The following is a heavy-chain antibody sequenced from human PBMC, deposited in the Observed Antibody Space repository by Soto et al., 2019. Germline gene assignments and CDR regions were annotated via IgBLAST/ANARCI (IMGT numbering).Heavy chain of an antibody. V-gene: IGHV3-7*03. CDR3: ARVGLPFPYDYYDYMDV. J-gene: IGHJ6*03. CDR2: IKQDGSEK. D-gene: IGHD5-12*01. CDR1: GFTFSSYW. Sequence: GGSLRLSCAASGFTFSSYWMSWVRQAPGKGLEWVANIKQDGSEKYYVDSVKGRFTISRDNAKNSLYLQMNSLRAEDTTVYYCARVGLPFPYDYYDYMDVWGKETTVTVSS.